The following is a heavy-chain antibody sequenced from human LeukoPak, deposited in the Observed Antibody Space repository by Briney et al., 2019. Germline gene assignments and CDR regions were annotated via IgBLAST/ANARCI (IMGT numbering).Heavy chain of an antibody. CDR2: ISYDGSNK. V-gene: IGHV3-30*19. D-gene: IGHD2-15*01. CDR1: GFTFSSYG. Sequence: PGGSLRLSCAASGFTFSSYGMHWVRQAPGKGLEWVAVISYDGSNKYYADSVKGRFTISRDNSKNTLYLQMNSLRAEDTAVYYCARDRYGPPAYYFDYWGQGTLVTVSS. CDR3: ARDRYGPPAYYFDY. J-gene: IGHJ4*02.